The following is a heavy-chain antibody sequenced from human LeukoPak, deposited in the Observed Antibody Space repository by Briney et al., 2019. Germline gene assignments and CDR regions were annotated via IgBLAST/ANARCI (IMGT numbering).Heavy chain of an antibody. V-gene: IGHV4-34*01. CDR1: GGSFSDYS. D-gene: IGHD5-18*01. Sequence: MTSETLSLTCAVYGGSFSDYSWSWIRQPPGKGLEWSGDINHSGGTNNNPSFKSRVIMSVDTSKNQFSLKGSSVTAADTAGYFCARVGYSYSINDWSRTGLGAYPTKYHYYMDVWGKGTTVTVSS. CDR3: ARVGYSYSINDWSRTGLGAYPTKYHYYMDV. J-gene: IGHJ6*03. CDR2: INHSGGT.